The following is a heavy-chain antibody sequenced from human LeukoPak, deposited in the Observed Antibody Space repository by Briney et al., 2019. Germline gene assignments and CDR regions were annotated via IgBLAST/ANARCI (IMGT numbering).Heavy chain of an antibody. CDR3: GRGNKSFDP. CDR1: GYTFTAYY. V-gene: IGHV1-2*02. Sequence: GESLKISFQASGYTFTAYYVHWVRQAPGQGLEWIGWINPNTGDTNYAPKFQGRVTMIKDTSTNSAYMELNKLTSDDTAVYYCGRGNKSFDPWGQGTLVTVSS. CDR2: INPNTGDT. J-gene: IGHJ5*02.